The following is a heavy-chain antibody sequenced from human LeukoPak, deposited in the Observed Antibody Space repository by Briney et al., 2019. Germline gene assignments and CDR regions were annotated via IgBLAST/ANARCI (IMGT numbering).Heavy chain of an antibody. CDR2: IQASGNT. CDR3: AKGGVVVVAPNGFHI. Sequence: SQSLSLTCTVSGGSISSDSYYWSWLRQPAGKGLEWIGRIQASGNTNYNPSLKSRVTISVDTSKNEFSLRLSSVTAADTAVYYCAKGGVVVVAPNGFHIWGQGTMVTVSS. J-gene: IGHJ3*02. D-gene: IGHD2-15*01. V-gene: IGHV4-61*02. CDR1: GGSISSDSYY.